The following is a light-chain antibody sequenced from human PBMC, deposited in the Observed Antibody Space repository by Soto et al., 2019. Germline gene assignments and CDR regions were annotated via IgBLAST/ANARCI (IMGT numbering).Light chain of an antibody. V-gene: IGKV3-15*01. J-gene: IGKJ1*01. CDR3: QQYNNWPWT. Sequence: EIVMTQSPATLFVSPGERATLSCRASQSVSSSYLAWYQQKPGQAPRLLIYGASSRATGFPGRFSGSGSGTDFTLTISSLQSEDLAVYYCQQYNNWPWTFGQGTKVDIK. CDR2: GAS. CDR1: QSVSSSY.